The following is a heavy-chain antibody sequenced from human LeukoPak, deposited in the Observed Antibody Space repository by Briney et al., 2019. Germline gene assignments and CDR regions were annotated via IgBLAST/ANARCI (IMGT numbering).Heavy chain of an antibody. J-gene: IGHJ6*03. CDR2: ISSSGSTI. CDR1: GFTFSSYE. Sequence: GGSLRLSCAASGFTFSSYEMNWVRQAPGKGLEWVSYISSSGSTIYYADSVKGRFTISRDNAKNSLYLQMNSLGAEDTAVYYCARDSRDGYNSGYYYYYMDVWGKGTTVTVSS. V-gene: IGHV3-48*03. D-gene: IGHD5-24*01. CDR3: ARDSRDGYNSGYYYYYMDV.